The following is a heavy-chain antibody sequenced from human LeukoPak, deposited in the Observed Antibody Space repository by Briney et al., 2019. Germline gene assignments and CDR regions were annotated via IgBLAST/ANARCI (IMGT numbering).Heavy chain of an antibody. CDR1: GFTFSAYG. J-gene: IGHJ2*01. CDR2: IRYDETYK. D-gene: IGHD6-19*01. Sequence: GGSLRLSCTASGFTFSAYGMHWVRQAPGMGLEWVSFIRYDETYKYYADSVKGRFTVSRDNSKNTLYLQMNSLRAEDTAVYYCARDSIAVAGFGDRNYWYFDLWGRGTLVTVSS. V-gene: IGHV3-30*02. CDR3: ARDSIAVAGFGDRNYWYFDL.